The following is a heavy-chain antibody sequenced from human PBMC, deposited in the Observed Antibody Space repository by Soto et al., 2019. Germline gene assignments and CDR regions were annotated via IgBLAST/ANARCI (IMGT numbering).Heavy chain of an antibody. CDR1: GGTFSSYA. Sequence: ASVKVSCKASGGTFSSYAISWVRQAPGQGLEWMGGIIPIFGTANYAQKFQGRVTITADESTSTAYMELSSLRSEDTAVYYCARTYYYDSSGYYGFLDYWGQGTLVTVSS. CDR3: ARTYYYDSSGYYGFLDY. V-gene: IGHV1-69*13. D-gene: IGHD3-22*01. J-gene: IGHJ4*02. CDR2: IIPIFGTA.